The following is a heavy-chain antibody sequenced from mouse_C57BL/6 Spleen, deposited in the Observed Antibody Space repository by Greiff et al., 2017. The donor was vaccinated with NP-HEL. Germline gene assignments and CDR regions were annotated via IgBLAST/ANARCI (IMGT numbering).Heavy chain of an antibody. CDR3: ASRDGSSYWFAY. Sequence: QVQLQQPGAELVKPGASVKLSCKASGYTFTSYWMHWVKQRPGQGLEWIGMIHPNSGSTNYNEKFKSKATLTVDKSSSTAYMQLSSLTSEDSAVYYCASRDGSSYWFAYWGQGTLVTVSA. CDR2: IHPNSGST. D-gene: IGHD1-1*01. V-gene: IGHV1-64*01. CDR1: GYTFTSYW. J-gene: IGHJ3*01.